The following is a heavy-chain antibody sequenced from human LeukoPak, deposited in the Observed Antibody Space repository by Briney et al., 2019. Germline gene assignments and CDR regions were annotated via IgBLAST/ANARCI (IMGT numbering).Heavy chain of an antibody. D-gene: IGHD6-13*01. Sequence: GGSLKLSCAASGFTFSGSAMHWVRQASGKGLEWVGRIRSKANSYATAYAASVKGRFTISRDDSKNTAYLQMNSLKTEDTAVYYCTRYSSSGLDYWGQGTLVTVSS. CDR3: TRYSSSGLDY. J-gene: IGHJ4*02. CDR2: IRSKANSYAT. CDR1: GFTFSGSA. V-gene: IGHV3-73*01.